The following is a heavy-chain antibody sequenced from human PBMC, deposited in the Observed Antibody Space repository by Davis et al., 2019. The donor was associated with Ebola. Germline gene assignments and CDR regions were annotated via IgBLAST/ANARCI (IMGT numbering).Heavy chain of an antibody. J-gene: IGHJ4*02. CDR2: IYYSGST. D-gene: IGHD5-24*01. Sequence: SETLSLTCTVSGGSMSSYYWSWIRQPPGKGLEWIGYIYYSGSTNYNPSLKSRVTISVDTSKNQFSLEVRSVTAADTAFYYCVRGSDAYKTGYWGQGTLVTVSS. CDR1: GGSMSSYY. CDR3: VRGSDAYKTGY. V-gene: IGHV4-59*01.